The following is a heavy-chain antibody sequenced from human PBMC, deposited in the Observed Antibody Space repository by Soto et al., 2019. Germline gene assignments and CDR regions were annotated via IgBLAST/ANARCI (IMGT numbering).Heavy chain of an antibody. D-gene: IGHD5-18*01. J-gene: IGHJ4*02. CDR2: IIPIFGTA. CDR1: GGTFSSYA. Sequence: SVKVSCKASGGTFSSYAISWVRQAPGQGLEWMGGIIPIFGTANYAQKFQGRVTITADESTSTAYMELSSLRSEDTAVYYCATLMGHRGYSYGTAYYFDYWGQGTLVT. V-gene: IGHV1-69*13. CDR3: ATLMGHRGYSYGTAYYFDY.